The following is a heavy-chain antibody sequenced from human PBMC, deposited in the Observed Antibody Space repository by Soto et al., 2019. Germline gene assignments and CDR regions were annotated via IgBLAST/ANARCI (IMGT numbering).Heavy chain of an antibody. D-gene: IGHD2-2*02. CDR1: GGSISSSSYY. V-gene: IGHV4-39*01. CDR2: IYYSGST. CDR3: ARRQPPVPAARPYYYYYMDV. J-gene: IGHJ6*03. Sequence: SETLSLTCTVSGGSISSSSYYWGWIRQPPGKGLEWIGSIYYSGSTYYNPSLKSRVTISVDTSKNQFSLKLSSVTAADTAVYYCARRQPPVPAARPYYYYYMDVWGKGTTVTVSS.